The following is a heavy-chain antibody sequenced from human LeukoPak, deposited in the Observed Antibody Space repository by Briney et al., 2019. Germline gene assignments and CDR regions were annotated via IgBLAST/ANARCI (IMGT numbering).Heavy chain of an antibody. CDR3: ARDRHGSGTYNYYGMDV. CDR2: MNPNSGNT. V-gene: IGHV1-8*01. J-gene: IGHJ6*02. CDR1: GYTFTSYD. D-gene: IGHD3-10*01. Sequence: GASVKVSCKASGYTFTSYDINWVRQATGQGLEWMGWMNPNSGNTGYAQKFQGRVTMTRNTSISTAYMELSSLRSEDTAVYYCARDRHGSGTYNYYGMDVWGQGTTATVSS.